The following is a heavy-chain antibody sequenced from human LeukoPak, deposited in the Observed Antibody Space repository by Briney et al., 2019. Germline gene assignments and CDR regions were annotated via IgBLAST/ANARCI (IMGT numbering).Heavy chain of an antibody. D-gene: IGHD2-2*01. CDR1: GYTFTSYG. CDR3: ARSPSRYCSSTSCSPLGDA. CDR2: ISAYNGNT. Sequence: ASVKVSCKASGYTFTSYGISWVRQAPGQGLEWMGWISAYNGNTNYAQKLQGRVTMTTDTSTSTAYMELRSLRSDDTAMCYCARSPSRYCSSTSCSPLGDAWGQGTLVTVSS. J-gene: IGHJ5*02. V-gene: IGHV1-18*01.